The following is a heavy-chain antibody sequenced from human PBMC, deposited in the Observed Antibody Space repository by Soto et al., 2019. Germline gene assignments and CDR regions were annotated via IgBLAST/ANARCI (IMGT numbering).Heavy chain of an antibody. J-gene: IGHJ6*03. CDR1: GYTFTSYD. CDR3: ARPPNPYVYILTARSPLYSMAV. Sequence: ASVKVSCKASGYTFTSYDINWVRQATGQGLEWMGWMNPNSGNTGYAQKFQGRVTMTRNTSISTAYMELSSLRSEDTAVYYCARPPNPYVYILTARSPLYSMAVWGKGTTVTVSS. V-gene: IGHV1-8*01. CDR2: MNPNSGNT. D-gene: IGHD3-9*01.